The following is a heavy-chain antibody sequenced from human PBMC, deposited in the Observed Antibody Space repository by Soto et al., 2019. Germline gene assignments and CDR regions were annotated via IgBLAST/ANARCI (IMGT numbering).Heavy chain of an antibody. CDR1: GFTFSSYA. D-gene: IGHD1-26*01. V-gene: IGHV3-30-3*01. CDR3: ARDGWENAFDI. Sequence: QVQLVESGGGVVQPGRSLRLSCAASGFTFSSYAMHWVRQAPGKGLEWVAVISYDGSNKYYADSVKGRFTISRDNSKNTLYLQMNSLRAEDTAVYYCARDGWENAFDIWGQGTMVTVSS. CDR2: ISYDGSNK. J-gene: IGHJ3*02.